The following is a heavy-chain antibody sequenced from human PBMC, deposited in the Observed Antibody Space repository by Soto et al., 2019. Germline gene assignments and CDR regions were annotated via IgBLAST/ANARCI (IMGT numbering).Heavy chain of an antibody. V-gene: IGHV1-69*01. J-gene: IGHJ6*02. Sequence: QVQLVQSGAEVKKPGSSVKVSCKASGGTFSSYAISWVRQAPGQGLEWMGGIIPIFGTANYAQKFQGRVTITADESTSTAYMELSSLRSEDTAVYYCARVGSYITMVRGGPGGMDVWGQGTTVTVSS. D-gene: IGHD3-10*01. CDR1: GGTFSSYA. CDR2: IIPIFGTA. CDR3: ARVGSYITMVRGGPGGMDV.